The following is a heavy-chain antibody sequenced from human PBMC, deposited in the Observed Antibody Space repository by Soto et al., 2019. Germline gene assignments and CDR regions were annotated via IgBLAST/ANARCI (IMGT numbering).Heavy chain of an antibody. CDR2: IGTAGDP. CDR1: GFTFSSYD. J-gene: IGHJ3*02. Sequence: HPGGSLRLSCAASGFTFSSYDMHWVRQATGKGLEWVSAIGTAGDPYYPGSVKGRFTISRENAKNSLYLQMNSLRAGDTAVYYCARGRSSCYESHDAFDIWGQGTMVTVSS. V-gene: IGHV3-13*05. CDR3: ARGRSSCYESHDAFDI. D-gene: IGHD6-13*01.